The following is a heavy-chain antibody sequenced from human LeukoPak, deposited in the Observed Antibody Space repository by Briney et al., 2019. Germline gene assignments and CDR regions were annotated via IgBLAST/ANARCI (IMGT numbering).Heavy chain of an antibody. CDR3: ARDPSVTTENYYYGMDV. CDR2: IPYDGSNK. Sequence: PGGSLRLSCAASGFTFSSYAMHWVRQAPGKGLEWVAVIPYDGSNKYYADSVKGRFTISRDNSKNTLYLQMNSLRAEDTAVYYCARDPSVTTENYYYGMDVWGQGSTVTVSS. J-gene: IGHJ6*02. D-gene: IGHD4-11*01. CDR1: GFTFSSYA. V-gene: IGHV3-30-3*01.